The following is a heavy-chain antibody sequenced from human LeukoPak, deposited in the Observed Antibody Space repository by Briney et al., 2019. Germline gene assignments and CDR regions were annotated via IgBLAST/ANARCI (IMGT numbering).Heavy chain of an antibody. D-gene: IGHD2-15*01. Sequence: GGSLRLSCAASGFTFSSYAMSWVRQAPGKGLEWVSAISGSGGSTYYADSVKGRFTISRDNSKNTLYLQMNSLRAEDTAVYYCATDIVVVVAATRVYWGQGTLVTVSS. CDR3: ATDIVVVVAATRVY. CDR1: GFTFSSYA. J-gene: IGHJ4*02. CDR2: ISGSGGST. V-gene: IGHV3-23*01.